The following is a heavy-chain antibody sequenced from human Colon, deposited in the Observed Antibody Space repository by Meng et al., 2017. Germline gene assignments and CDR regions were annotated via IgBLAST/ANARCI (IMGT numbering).Heavy chain of an antibody. CDR1: GDSVSSNRAL. J-gene: IGHJ4*02. CDR3: TTWYGEY. CDR2: TYYRSEWQN. V-gene: IGHV6-1*01. D-gene: IGHD3-10*01. Sequence: QVQLQHAGPGLVKPSQTLSLTGAISGDSVSSNRALWHWVRQSPSRGLEWLGQTYYRSEWQNHYGVSVKSRITINADTSRNHLSLHLNSVTPEDTAVYYCTTWYGEYWGQGTLVTVSS.